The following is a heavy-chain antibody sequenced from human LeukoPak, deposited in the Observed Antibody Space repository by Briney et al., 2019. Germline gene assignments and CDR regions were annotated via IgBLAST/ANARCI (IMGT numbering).Heavy chain of an antibody. CDR3: AREGAGTVIRIDY. D-gene: IGHD6-13*01. V-gene: IGHV3-48*03. J-gene: IGHJ4*02. CDR1: GFTFSSYE. Sequence: GGSLRLSCAASGFTFSSYEMNWVRQAPGKGLEWVSYISSSGSTIYYADSVKGRFTISRDNAKNSLYLQMNSLRAEDTAVYYCAREGAGTVIRIDYWGQGTLVTVSS. CDR2: ISSSGSTI.